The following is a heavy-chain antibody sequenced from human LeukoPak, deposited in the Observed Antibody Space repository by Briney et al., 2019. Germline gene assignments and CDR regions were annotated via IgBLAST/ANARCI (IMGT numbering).Heavy chain of an antibody. Sequence: PGESLRLSCAASGFTFSRHGMHWVRQAPGKGLEWVAVIWYDGSNKYYADSVKGRFTISRDNSKNTLYLLMNSLSAEDTAVYYCARDISARYLDYWGQGTLVTVSS. V-gene: IGHV3-33*01. CDR1: GFTFSRHG. J-gene: IGHJ4*02. CDR2: IWYDGSNK. CDR3: ARDISARYLDY. D-gene: IGHD6-6*01.